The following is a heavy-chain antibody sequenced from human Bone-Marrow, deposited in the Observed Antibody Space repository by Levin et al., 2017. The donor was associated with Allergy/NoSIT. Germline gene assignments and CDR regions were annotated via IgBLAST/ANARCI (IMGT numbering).Heavy chain of an antibody. V-gene: IGHV3-23*01. J-gene: IGHJ4*02. D-gene: IGHD6-19*01. CDR2: ISDSGDST. CDR1: GFTFSNYG. CDR3: ATSVTGPGYFDF. Sequence: ASVKVSCAASGFTFSNYGVSWVRQTPGKGLEWVSSISDSGDSTIHADSVKGRFTISRDNSKNTLYLHMNSLRAEDTAVYYCATSVTGPGYFDFWGQGTPVTVSS.